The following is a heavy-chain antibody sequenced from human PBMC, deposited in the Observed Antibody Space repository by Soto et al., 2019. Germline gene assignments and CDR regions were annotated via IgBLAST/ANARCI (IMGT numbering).Heavy chain of an antibody. CDR3: ARDVPHYWFDS. CDR2: INRDANDI. D-gene: IGHD3-10*01. V-gene: IGHV3-74*01. J-gene: IGHJ5*01. CDR1: RGAFGDYW. Sequence: EVQLVESGGGLVQPGGSLRLSCEAYRGAFGDYWMHWVRQAPVKGLVWVSRINRDANDIIYADSVKGRFTASRDNAKNMVFLQMNSLRVENTAVYYCARDVPHYWFDSWGQGPLVTGSS.